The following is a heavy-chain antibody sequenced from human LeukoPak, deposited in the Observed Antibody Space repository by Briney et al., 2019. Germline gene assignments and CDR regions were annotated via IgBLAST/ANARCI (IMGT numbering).Heavy chain of an antibody. CDR2: ISSSSSYI. J-gene: IGHJ4*02. D-gene: IGHD5-18*01. Sequence: GGSLRLSCAASGFTFSSYSMNWVRQAPGKGLEWVSSISSSSSYIYYADSVKGRFTISRDNSKNTLYLQMNSLRAEDTAVYYCAKGVRLGYSYGTLNYWGQGTLVTVSS. CDR1: GFTFSSYS. CDR3: AKGVRLGYSYGTLNY. V-gene: IGHV3-21*04.